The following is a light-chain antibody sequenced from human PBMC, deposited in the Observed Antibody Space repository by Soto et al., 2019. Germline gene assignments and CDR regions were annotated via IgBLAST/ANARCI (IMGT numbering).Light chain of an antibody. Sequence: EVVLRQSPGTLSLSPGERATLSCRASQSVSNNYLAWYQQKPGQAPRLLIYGASNRATGIPARFSGSGSGTDFTLTISRLEPEDFAVYYCQQYGSPPITFGQGTLLAI. CDR1: QSVSNNY. J-gene: IGKJ5*01. CDR2: GAS. CDR3: QQYGSPPIT. V-gene: IGKV3-20*01.